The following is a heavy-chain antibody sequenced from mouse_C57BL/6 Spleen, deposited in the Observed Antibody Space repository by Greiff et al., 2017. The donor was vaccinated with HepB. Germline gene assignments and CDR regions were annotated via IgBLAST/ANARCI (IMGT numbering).Heavy chain of an antibody. CDR3: SRGAYFDV. J-gene: IGHJ1*03. Sequence: VQLQQPGAELVRPGSSVKLSCKASGYTFTSYWMHWVKQRPIQGLEWIGNIDPSDSETHYNQKFKDKATLTVDKSSSTAYMPLSSLTSADSAVYCCSRGAYFDVWGTGTTVTVSS. CDR1: GYTFTSYW. CDR2: IDPSDSET. V-gene: IGHV1-52*01.